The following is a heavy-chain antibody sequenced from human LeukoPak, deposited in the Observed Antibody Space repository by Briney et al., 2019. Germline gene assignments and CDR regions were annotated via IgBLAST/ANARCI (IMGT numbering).Heavy chain of an antibody. CDR1: GFTFDDYG. V-gene: IGHV3-20*04. CDR2: INWNGGST. Sequence: GGSLTLSCAASGFTFDDYGMSWVRQVPGKGLEWVSSINWNGGSTGYGDSVKGRFTISRDNAKNSLYLQMNSLRAEDTAVYYCARENYDILTGGYMDVWGKGTTVTISS. D-gene: IGHD3-9*01. CDR3: ARENYDILTGGYMDV. J-gene: IGHJ6*03.